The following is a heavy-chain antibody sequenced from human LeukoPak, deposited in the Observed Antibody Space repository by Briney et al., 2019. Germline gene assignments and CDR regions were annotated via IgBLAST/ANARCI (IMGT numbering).Heavy chain of an antibody. CDR3: AAYSGDYGGNLYFFDY. Sequence: GGSLRLSCAASGFTLSSYWMSWVRQAPGNGLGFLSVLYSGGDRYYGDSVRGRFTISRDNSKNMLYLQMVSLGAEDTAIYYCAAYSGDYGGNLYFFDYWGQGTLVTVSS. V-gene: IGHV3-53*01. D-gene: IGHD4-23*01. J-gene: IGHJ4*02. CDR1: GFTLSSYW. CDR2: LYSGGDR.